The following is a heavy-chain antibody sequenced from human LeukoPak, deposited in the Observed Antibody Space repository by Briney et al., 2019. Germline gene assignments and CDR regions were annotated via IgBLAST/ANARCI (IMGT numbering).Heavy chain of an antibody. J-gene: IGHJ6*03. CDR2: ISGYNGNT. D-gene: IGHD3-22*01. V-gene: IGHV1-18*01. Sequence: GASVKVSCKASGYIFTSYGISWVRQAPGQGLEWMEWISGYNGNTNYAQKLQGRVTMTTDTSTSTAYMELRSLRFYDTAVYYCARSASSAYYYYYYRDFWGKGATVTVSS. CDR3: ARSASSAYYYYYYRDF. CDR1: GYIFTSYG.